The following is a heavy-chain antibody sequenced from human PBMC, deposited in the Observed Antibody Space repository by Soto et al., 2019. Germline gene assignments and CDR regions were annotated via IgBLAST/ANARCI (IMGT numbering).Heavy chain of an antibody. Sequence: PGGSLRLSCAASGFTFSSYSMNWVRQAPGKGLEWVSSISSSSSYIYYADSVKGRFTISRDNAKNSLYLQMNSLRAEDTAVYYCARALYYYDSSGYYSPWGRGTLVTLSS. J-gene: IGHJ4*02. CDR2: ISSSSSYI. CDR1: GFTFSSYS. CDR3: ARALYYYDSSGYYSP. D-gene: IGHD3-22*01. V-gene: IGHV3-21*01.